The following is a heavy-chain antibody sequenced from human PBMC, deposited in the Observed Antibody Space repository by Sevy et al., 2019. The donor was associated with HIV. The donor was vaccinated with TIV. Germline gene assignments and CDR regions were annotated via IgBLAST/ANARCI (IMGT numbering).Heavy chain of an antibody. D-gene: IGHD2-15*01. V-gene: IGHV3-7*01. J-gene: IGHJ4*02. CDR3: AHALYSSDSN. CDR1: GFTFNTYW. CDR2: INQDASEI. Sequence: GGSLRLSCAASGFTFNTYWMTWVRQAPGKGLEWVAKINQDASEIHYVDSVKGRFTISRDNAKNSLFLKMNSLRVEDTAVYYCAHALYSSDSNWGQGTLVTVSS.